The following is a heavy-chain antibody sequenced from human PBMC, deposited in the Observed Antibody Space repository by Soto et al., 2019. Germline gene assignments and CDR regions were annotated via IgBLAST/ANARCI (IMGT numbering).Heavy chain of an antibody. CDR3: ARDLSSGWGGAFDI. D-gene: IGHD6-19*01. J-gene: IGHJ3*02. Sequence: QPGGSLRLACAASGFTFSSYEMNWVRQAPGKGPEWVSYISSSGSTIYYADSVKGRFTISRDNAKNSLYLQMNSLRAEDTAVYYCARDLSSGWGGAFDIWGQGTMVTVSS. V-gene: IGHV3-48*03. CDR1: GFTFSSYE. CDR2: ISSSGSTI.